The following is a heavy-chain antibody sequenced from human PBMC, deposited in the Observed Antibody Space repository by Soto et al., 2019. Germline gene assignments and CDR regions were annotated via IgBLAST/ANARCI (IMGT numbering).Heavy chain of an antibody. CDR3: ARELIGYGDYGAIDY. V-gene: IGHV1-18*01. CDR1: GYTFTSSG. D-gene: IGHD4-17*01. Sequence: QVQLVQSGAEVKKPGASVKVSCKASGYTFTSSGISWVRQAPGQGLEWMGWISAYNGNTNDAQKLQGRVTMTTDTSTSTAYMELRSLRSDDTAVYYCARELIGYGDYGAIDYWGQGTLVTVSS. CDR2: ISAYNGNT. J-gene: IGHJ4*02.